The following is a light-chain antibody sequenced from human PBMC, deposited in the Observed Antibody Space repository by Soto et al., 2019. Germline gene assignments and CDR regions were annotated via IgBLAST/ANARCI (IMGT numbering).Light chain of an antibody. CDR2: GAS. CDR3: QQYGSSPFT. CDR1: QSVSSSY. J-gene: IGKJ3*01. V-gene: IGKV3-20*01. Sequence: EIVLTQSRGTLSLSPGERATLSCRASQSVSSSYLAWYQQKPGQAPRPLIYGASSRATGIPDRFSGSGSGTDFTLTISRLEPEDFAVYYCQQYGSSPFTFGPGTKVDIK.